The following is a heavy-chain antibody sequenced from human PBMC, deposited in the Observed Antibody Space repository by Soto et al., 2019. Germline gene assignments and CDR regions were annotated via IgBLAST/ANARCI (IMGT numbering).Heavy chain of an antibody. Sequence: ASVKVSCKASGYTFTSYGISWVRQAPGQGLEWMGWISAYNGNTNYAQKLQGRVTMTTDTSTSTAYMELRSLRSDDTAVYYCARDHDWRLYPGSAIVLVSAALIARLDYWG. CDR2: ISAYNGNT. J-gene: IGHJ4*01. CDR1: GYTFTSYG. V-gene: IGHV1-18*01. CDR3: ARDHDWRLYPGSAIVLVSAALIARLDY. D-gene: IGHD2-2*01.